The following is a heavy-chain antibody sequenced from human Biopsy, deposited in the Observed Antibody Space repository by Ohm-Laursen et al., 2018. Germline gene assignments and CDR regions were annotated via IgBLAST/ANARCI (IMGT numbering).Heavy chain of an antibody. V-gene: IGHV4-59*01. CDR1: GDSISSYY. D-gene: IGHD3-22*01. Sequence: TLSLTWAVSGDSISSYYWSWIRQPPGKGLQWIGYVYHTGSTDYNPSLQSRVTISVDTSKNHFSLRLRSVTPADTAIYYCARDRGYYSDRTVPGYFDLWGRGTLVTVSS. CDR3: ARDRGYYSDRTVPGYFDL. CDR2: VYHTGST. J-gene: IGHJ2*01.